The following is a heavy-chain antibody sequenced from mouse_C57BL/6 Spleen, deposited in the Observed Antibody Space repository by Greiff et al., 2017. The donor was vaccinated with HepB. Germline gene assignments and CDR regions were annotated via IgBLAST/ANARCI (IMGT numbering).Heavy chain of an antibody. CDR2: ISSGSSTI. J-gene: IGHJ4*01. Sequence: EVKLVESGGGLVKPGGSLKLSCAASGFTFSDYGMHWVRQAPEKGLEWVAYISSGSSTIYYADTVKGRFTISRDNAKNTLFLQMTSLRSEDTAMYYCARFITTVGAMDYWGQGTSVTVSS. D-gene: IGHD1-1*01. V-gene: IGHV5-17*01. CDR1: GFTFSDYG. CDR3: ARFITTVGAMDY.